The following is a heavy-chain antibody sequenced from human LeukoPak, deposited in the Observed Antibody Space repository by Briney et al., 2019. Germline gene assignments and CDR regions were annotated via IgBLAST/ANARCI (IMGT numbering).Heavy chain of an antibody. V-gene: IGHV1-2*04. CDR2: INPNSGGT. J-gene: IGHJ3*01. CDR1: GYTFTGYY. Sequence: ASVKVSCKASGYTFTGYYIHWVRQAPGQALEWMGWINPNSGGTNYAQKFQGWVTMTRDTSITTAYMEVSRLTSDDTAVYYCARGLRYSAQTSDAFDVWGQGTMVTVS. CDR3: ARGLRYSAQTSDAFDV. D-gene: IGHD3-9*01.